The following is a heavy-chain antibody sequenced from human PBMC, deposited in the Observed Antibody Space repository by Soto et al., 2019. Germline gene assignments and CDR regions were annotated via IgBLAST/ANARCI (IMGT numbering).Heavy chain of an antibody. D-gene: IGHD6-13*01. CDR3: ARGRSSSWYSPVFTLDY. V-gene: IGHV3-74*01. J-gene: IGHJ4*02. CDR2: INSDGSST. CDR1: GFTFSSYW. Sequence: GGSLRLSCAASGFTFSSYWMHWVRQAPGKGLVWVSRINSDGSSTSYADSVKGRFTISRDNAKNTLYLQMNSLRAEDTAVYYCARGRSSSWYSPVFTLDYWGQGTLVTVSS.